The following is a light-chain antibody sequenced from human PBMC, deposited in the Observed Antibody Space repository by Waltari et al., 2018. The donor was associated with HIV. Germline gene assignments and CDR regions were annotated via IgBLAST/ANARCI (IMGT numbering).Light chain of an antibody. CDR2: EVT. CDR1: YSDVGGYNY. CDR3: SSYTSSSTLV. Sequence: QSALTQPASVSGSPGQSITISCTGTYSDVGGYNYVSWFQQRPGKAPNLIVYEVTHRPSGVSNRFSASKSGNTASLTISGVQPEDEADYYCSSYTSSSTLVFGGGTKLTVL. V-gene: IGLV2-14*01. J-gene: IGLJ2*01.